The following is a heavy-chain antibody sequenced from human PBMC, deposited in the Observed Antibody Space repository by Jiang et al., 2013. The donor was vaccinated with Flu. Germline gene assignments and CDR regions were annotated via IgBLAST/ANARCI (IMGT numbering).Heavy chain of an antibody. Sequence: GGGLVQPGGSLRLSCAASGFTFSSYAMSWVRQAPGKGLEWVSAISGSGGSTYYADSVKGRFTISRDNSKNTLYLQMNSLRAEDTAVYYCAKDGHYYDSSGLPTGGTFDIWGQGTMVTVSS. J-gene: IGHJ3*02. CDR2: ISGSGGST. CDR3: AKDGHYYDSSGLPTGGTFDI. V-gene: IGHV3-23*01. D-gene: IGHD3-22*01. CDR1: GFTFSSYA.